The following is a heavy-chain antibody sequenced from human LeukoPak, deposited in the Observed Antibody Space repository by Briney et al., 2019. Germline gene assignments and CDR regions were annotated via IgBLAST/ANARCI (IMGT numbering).Heavy chain of an antibody. Sequence: RGSPRLSCAATGLTFRDYWMSWVRQAPGKGLEWVANIKQDGSEKCYVDSVKGRCTISRDNAKNSLQLQMNGLRAEDRAVYYCARDPSAFDIWGQGTMVSVSS. CDR3: ARDPSAFDI. CDR2: IKQDGSEK. J-gene: IGHJ3*02. V-gene: IGHV3-7*05. CDR1: GLTFRDYW.